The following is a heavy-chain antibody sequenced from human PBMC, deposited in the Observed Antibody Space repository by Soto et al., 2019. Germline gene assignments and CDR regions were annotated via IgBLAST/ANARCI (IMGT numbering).Heavy chain of an antibody. CDR2: ISSSSSYI. V-gene: IGHV3-21*01. D-gene: IGHD2-15*01. CDR3: ARAVFKFIPGYCSGGSCYSSWFDP. CDR1: GFTFSSYS. Sequence: PGGSLRLSCAASGFTFSSYSMNWVRQAPGKGLEWVSSISSSSSYIYYADSVKGRFTISRDNAKNSLYLQMNSLRAEDTAVYYFARAVFKFIPGYCSGGSCYSSWFDPWGQGTLVTVPS. J-gene: IGHJ5*02.